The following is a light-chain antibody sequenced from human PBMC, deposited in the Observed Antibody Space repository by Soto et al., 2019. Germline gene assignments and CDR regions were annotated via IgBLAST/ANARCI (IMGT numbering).Light chain of an antibody. J-gene: IGKJ2*01. Sequence: EIAMTQSPATLSVSPGERATLSCRASQSVSSNLAWYQQKPGQAPRLLIYGASTRATGIPARFSGSGSGTEFTLTISSLQSEDFAVYYCEQYNSWSPTTFGQGTKLEIK. CDR1: QSVSSN. CDR3: EQYNSWSPTT. V-gene: IGKV3-15*01. CDR2: GAS.